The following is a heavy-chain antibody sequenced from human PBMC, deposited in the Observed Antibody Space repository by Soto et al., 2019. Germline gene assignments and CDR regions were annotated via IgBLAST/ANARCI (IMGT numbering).Heavy chain of an antibody. V-gene: IGHV4-59*01. CDR1: GCSISSYY. Sequence: SETLYLTCTVSGCSISSYYLSWIWQPPGKGLEWIGFIYYSGSTNYNPSLKSRVTISVDSSKNGFSLKVSSVTAADTAVYYCARDSYSSGGTGAFDIWGQGTMVTVSS. CDR3: ARDSYSSGGTGAFDI. J-gene: IGHJ3*02. D-gene: IGHD6-19*01. CDR2: IYYSGST.